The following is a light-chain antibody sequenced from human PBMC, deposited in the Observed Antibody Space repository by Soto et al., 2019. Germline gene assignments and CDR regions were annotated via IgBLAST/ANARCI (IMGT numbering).Light chain of an antibody. J-gene: IGLJ2*01. CDR1: SSDVGDYSY. CDR2: EVS. CDR3: CSYTSISTGVL. Sequence: QSALTQPASVSGSPGQSITISCTGASSDVGDYSYVSWYQHHPGKAPELLIYEVSNRPSGVSHRFSGSKSGNTASLTISGLQAEDEADYYCCSYTSISTGVLFGGGTKLTVL. V-gene: IGLV2-14*01.